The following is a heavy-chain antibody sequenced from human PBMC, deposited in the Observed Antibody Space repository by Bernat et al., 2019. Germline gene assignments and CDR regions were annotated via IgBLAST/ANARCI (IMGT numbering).Heavy chain of an antibody. CDR3: ARLRYCSSTSCYYEGAFDI. CDR2: IYPGVSDT. CDR1: GYSFTSYW. J-gene: IGHJ3*02. D-gene: IGHD2-2*01. Sequence: EVQLVQSGAEVKKPGESLKISCKGSGYSFTSYWIGWVRQMPGKGLEWMGIIYPGVSDTRYSPSFQGQVTISADKSISTAYLQWSSLKASDTAMYYCARLRYCSSTSCYYEGAFDIWGQGTMVTVSS. V-gene: IGHV5-51*01.